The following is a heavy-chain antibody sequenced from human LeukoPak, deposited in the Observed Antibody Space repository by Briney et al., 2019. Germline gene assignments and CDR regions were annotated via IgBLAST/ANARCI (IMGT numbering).Heavy chain of an antibody. CDR1: GFIFSSYS. CDR2: ITGSGGNT. D-gene: IGHD6-13*01. Sequence: GGSLRLSCAASGFIFSSYSMSWVRQAPGMGLEWVSVITGSGGNTYYADSVKGRFTISKDNSKNTVYLQMSSLRVDDTAVYYCAKAASSSWPSYYYGMDVWGQGTTATVSS. V-gene: IGHV3-23*01. J-gene: IGHJ6*02. CDR3: AKAASSSWPSYYYGMDV.